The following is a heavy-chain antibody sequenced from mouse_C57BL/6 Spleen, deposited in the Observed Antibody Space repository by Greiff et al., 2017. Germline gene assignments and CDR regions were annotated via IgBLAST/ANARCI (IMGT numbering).Heavy chain of an antibody. D-gene: IGHD1-1*01. CDR3: TTGTTVVADFDY. CDR1: GFNIKDYY. J-gene: IGHJ2*01. V-gene: IGHV14-1*01. Sequence: VTLKVSGAELVRPGASVKLSCTASGFNIKDYYMHWVKQRPEQGLEWIGRIDPEDGDTEYAPKFQGKATMTADTSSNPAYLQLSSLTSEDTAVYYCTTGTTVVADFDYWGQGTTLTVSS. CDR2: IDPEDGDT.